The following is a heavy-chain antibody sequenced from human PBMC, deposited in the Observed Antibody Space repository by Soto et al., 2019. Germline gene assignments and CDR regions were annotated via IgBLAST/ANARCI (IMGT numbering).Heavy chain of an antibody. V-gene: IGHV3-33*01. J-gene: IGHJ6*02. D-gene: IGHD3-22*01. CDR3: ARDLSYYYDSSGSKNSKLVGMDV. CDR2: IWYDGSNK. CDR1: GFTFSSYG. Sequence: PGGSLRLSCAASGFTFSSYGMHWVRQAPGKGLEWVAVIWYDGSNKYYADSVKGRFTISRDNSKNTLYLQMNSLRAEDTAVYYCARDLSYYYDSSGSKNSKLVGMDVWGQGTTVTVSS.